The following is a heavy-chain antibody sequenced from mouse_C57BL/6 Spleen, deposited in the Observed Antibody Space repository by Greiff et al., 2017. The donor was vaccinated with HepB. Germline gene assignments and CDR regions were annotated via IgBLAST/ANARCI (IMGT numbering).Heavy chain of an antibody. CDR3: ARRNYYGSSYWYFDV. CDR2: ISGGGGNT. J-gene: IGHJ1*03. V-gene: IGHV5-9*01. CDR1: GFTFSSYT. Sequence: EVMLVESGGGLVKPGGSLKLSCAASGFTFSSYTMSWVRQTPEKRLEWVATISGGGGNTYYPDSVKGRFTISRDNAKNTLYLQMSSLWSEDTALYYCARRNYYGSSYWYFDVWGTGTTVTVSS. D-gene: IGHD1-1*01.